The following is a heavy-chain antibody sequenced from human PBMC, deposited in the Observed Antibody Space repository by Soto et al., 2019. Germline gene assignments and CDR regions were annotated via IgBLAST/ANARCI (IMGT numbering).Heavy chain of an antibody. CDR2: ISSNGGST. CDR3: ARALKDDFWSGYYIFDLEYYYYYMDV. D-gene: IGHD3-3*01. CDR1: GFTFSSYA. Sequence: EVQLVESGGGLVQPGGSLRLSCAASGFTFSSYAMHWVRQAPGKGLEYVSAISSNGGSTYYANSVKGRFTISRDNSKNTLYLQMGSLRAEDMAVYYCARALKDDFWSGYYIFDLEYYYYYMDVWGKGTTVTVSS. J-gene: IGHJ6*03. V-gene: IGHV3-64*01.